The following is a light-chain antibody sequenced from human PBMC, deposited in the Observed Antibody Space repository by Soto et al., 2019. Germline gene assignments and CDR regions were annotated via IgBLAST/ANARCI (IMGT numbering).Light chain of an antibody. CDR3: AAWDDSLNAPL. CDR1: SSNIGSYP. Sequence: QSVLTQPPSASGTPGQRVTISCSGSSSNIGSYPVNWYQQLPGTAPKLLIYSNNQRPSGVPDRFSGSKSGTSASLAISGLQSEDEADYYCAAWDDSLNAPLFGGGTQLTVL. J-gene: IGLJ7*01. CDR2: SNN. V-gene: IGLV1-44*01.